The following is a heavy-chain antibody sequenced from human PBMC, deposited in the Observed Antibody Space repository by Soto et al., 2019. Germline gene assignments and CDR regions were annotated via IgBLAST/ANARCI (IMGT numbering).Heavy chain of an antibody. D-gene: IGHD3-16*01. Sequence: QVQLVESGGGVVQPGASLRLSCEASGFDFSSYAMHWVRQAPGKGLEWVGVISYDGNYIYYADSVKGRFTISRDNSKNTLYVQVNSPRPEDTAVYYCAKGILSATIGPYAMDVWGQGTTVTVSS. CDR1: GFDFSSYA. V-gene: IGHV3-30*18. J-gene: IGHJ6*02. CDR3: AKGILSATIGPYAMDV. CDR2: ISYDGNYI.